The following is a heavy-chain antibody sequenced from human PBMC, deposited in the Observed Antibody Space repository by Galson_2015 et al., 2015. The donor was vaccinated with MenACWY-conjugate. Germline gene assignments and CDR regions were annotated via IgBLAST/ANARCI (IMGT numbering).Heavy chain of an antibody. CDR3: TTAIVVGSTGY. J-gene: IGHJ4*02. CDR2: DGGTT. V-gene: IGHV3-15*06. Sequence: DGGTTNYAAPVRGRFTMSRDDSKTMFYLQMDSLEIEDTAVYYCTTAIVVGSTGYWGQGTLVTVSS. D-gene: IGHD1-26*01.